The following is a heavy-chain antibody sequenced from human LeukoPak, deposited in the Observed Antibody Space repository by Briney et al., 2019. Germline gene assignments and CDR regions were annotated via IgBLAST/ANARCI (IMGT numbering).Heavy chain of an antibody. Sequence: GGPLRLSCAASGFTFSSYVMHWVRQPPGEGLERVALIWFDGDKKYYADSVKGRFTISRDKSQNTLYLQMTSPRAEDTALYYCARTYCSSSCYSADFDIWGQGTMVTVSS. CDR1: GFTFSSYV. CDR3: ARTYCSSSCYSADFDI. D-gene: IGHD2-15*01. J-gene: IGHJ3*02. CDR2: IWFDGDKK. V-gene: IGHV3-33*01.